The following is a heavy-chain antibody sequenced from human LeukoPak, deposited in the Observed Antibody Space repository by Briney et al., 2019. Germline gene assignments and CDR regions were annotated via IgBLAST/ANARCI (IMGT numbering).Heavy chain of an antibody. D-gene: IGHD3-16*02. J-gene: IGHJ4*02. CDR2: IYHSGST. CDR3: ARRRYDYVWGSYRPFDY. V-gene: IGHV4-38-2*01. CDR1: GYSISSGYY. Sequence: KPSETLSLTCAVSGYSISSGYYWGWIRQPPGKGLEWIGSIYHSGSTYYNPSLKSRVTISVETSKNQFSLKLSSVTAADTAVYYCARRRYDYVWGSYRPFDYWGQGTLVTVSS.